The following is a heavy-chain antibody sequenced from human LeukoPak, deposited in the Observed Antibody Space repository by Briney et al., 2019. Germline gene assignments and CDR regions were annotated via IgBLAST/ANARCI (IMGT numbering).Heavy chain of an antibody. CDR2: IKSTTDGGTT. Sequence: NSGGSLTLSCAASGFTFSNAWMSWVRQAPGKGLEWVGRIKSTTDGGTTGYAAPVKGRFTISRDDSKNTLYLQMNSLKTEDTAVYYCTTAPYYDTAWKAFDIWGQGTMVTVSS. CDR1: GFTFSNAW. V-gene: IGHV3-15*01. D-gene: IGHD3-22*01. CDR3: TTAPYYDTAWKAFDI. J-gene: IGHJ3*02.